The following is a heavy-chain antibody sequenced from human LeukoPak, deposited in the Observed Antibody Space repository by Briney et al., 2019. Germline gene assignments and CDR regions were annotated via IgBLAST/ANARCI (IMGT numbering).Heavy chain of an antibody. V-gene: IGHV1-46*01. Sequence: ASVKVSCKASGGTFTSYYMHWVRQAPGQGLEWMGIINPSGGSTSYAQKFQGRVTMTRDTSTSTVYMELSSLRSEDTAVYYCARELARIVGATHFDYWGQGTLVTVSS. CDR2: INPSGGST. J-gene: IGHJ4*02. CDR1: GGTFTSYY. D-gene: IGHD1-26*01. CDR3: ARELARIVGATHFDY.